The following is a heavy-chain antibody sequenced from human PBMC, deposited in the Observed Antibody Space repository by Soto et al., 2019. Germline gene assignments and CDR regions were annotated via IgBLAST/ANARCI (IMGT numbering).Heavy chain of an antibody. D-gene: IGHD2-2*01. J-gene: IGHJ6*02. Sequence: LRLSCVASGFTFSTHAMSWVRQAPGKGLEWVSTFSGSGGNIYYAESVKGRLTISRDDSKNTLYLQMNSLRVEGTAVYYCAKDPPWTVGPLAIDVWGQGTTVTVSS. CDR1: GFTFSTHA. CDR3: AKDPPWTVGPLAIDV. CDR2: FSGSGGNI. V-gene: IGHV3-23*01.